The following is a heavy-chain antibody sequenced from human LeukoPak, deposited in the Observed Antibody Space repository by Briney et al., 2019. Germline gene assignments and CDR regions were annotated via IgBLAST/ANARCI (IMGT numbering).Heavy chain of an antibody. J-gene: IGHJ3*02. Sequence: SENLSLTCTVSDGSISSGGYSWSWIRQPPGKGLEWIGYIYHSGSTYYNPSLKSRVTISVDRSKNQFSLKLSSVTAADTAVYYCARFPDAFDIWGQGTMVTVSS. V-gene: IGHV4-30-2*01. CDR3: ARFPDAFDI. CDR1: DGSISSGGYS. CDR2: IYHSGST.